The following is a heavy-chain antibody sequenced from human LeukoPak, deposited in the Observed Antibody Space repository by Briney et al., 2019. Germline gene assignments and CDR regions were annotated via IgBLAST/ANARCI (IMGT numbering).Heavy chain of an antibody. CDR2: ISYDGSNK. D-gene: IGHD2-2*01. V-gene: IGHV3-30-3*01. Sequence: PGGSLRLSCAASGFTFSSYAMHWVRQAPGKGLEWVAVISYDGSNKYYADSVKGRFTISRDNSKNTLYLQMNSLRAEDTAVYYCAKAAVPGATDCFDYWGQGNLVTVSS. CDR1: GFTFSSYA. J-gene: IGHJ4*02. CDR3: AKAAVPGATDCFDY.